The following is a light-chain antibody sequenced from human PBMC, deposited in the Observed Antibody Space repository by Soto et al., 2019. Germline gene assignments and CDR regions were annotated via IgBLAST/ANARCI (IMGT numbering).Light chain of an antibody. V-gene: IGKV3-11*01. CDR2: DAS. CDR1: QSVSSY. Sequence: EIVLTQSPATLSSSPGERATLSSRASQSVSSYLAWYQQKPGQAPRLLIYDASNRATGIPARFSGSGSGTDFTLNISSLEPEDFAVYYCQQRSNWPLTFGGGTKVEIK. J-gene: IGKJ4*01. CDR3: QQRSNWPLT.